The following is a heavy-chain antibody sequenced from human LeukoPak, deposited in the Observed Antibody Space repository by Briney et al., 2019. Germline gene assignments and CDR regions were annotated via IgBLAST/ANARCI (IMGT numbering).Heavy chain of an antibody. Sequence: VGALRVSCAHSRFTFSVNLVSWGREAPEEGGGWGAHKKKDGSEKDYVESVKRRFTIFRDNDKNSLYLQMNSLRDEDTAVYYCARTVVTGYYYYYYMDVWGKGPTVSVSS. CDR1: RFTFSVNL. CDR2: KKKDGSEK. CDR3: ARTVVTGYYYYYYMDV. J-gene: IGHJ6*03. V-gene: IGHV3-7*01. D-gene: IGHD4-23*01.